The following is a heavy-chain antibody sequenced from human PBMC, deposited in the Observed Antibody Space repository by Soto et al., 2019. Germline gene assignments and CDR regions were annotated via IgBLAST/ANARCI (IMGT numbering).Heavy chain of an antibody. J-gene: IGHJ6*02. CDR2: ISSSSSYI. CDR3: ARVGTVVAATDV. Sequence: PGGSLRLSCAASGFTFSSYSMNWVRQAPGKGLEWVSSISSSSSYIYYADSVKGRFTISRDNAKNSLYLQMNSLRAEDTAVYYCARVGTVVAATDVWGQGTTVTSP. V-gene: IGHV3-21*01. D-gene: IGHD2-15*01. CDR1: GFTFSSYS.